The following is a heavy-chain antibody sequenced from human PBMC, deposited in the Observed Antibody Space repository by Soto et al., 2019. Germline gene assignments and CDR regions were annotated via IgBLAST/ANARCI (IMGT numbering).Heavy chain of an antibody. CDR3: ARSRAAAHPRVGMDV. CDR1: GCTFSRNA. J-gene: IGHJ6*01. D-gene: IGHD6-13*01. V-gene: IGHV1-69*13. CDR2: IIPFFHAP. Sequence: GASVKVSCKASGCTFSRNAISWVRQAPGQGLEGMGGIIPFFHAPNYAQKFQGRVTITADESTSIVFIEMSSLRFEDTGVYYCARSRAAAHPRVGMDVWGQGTTVTVSS.